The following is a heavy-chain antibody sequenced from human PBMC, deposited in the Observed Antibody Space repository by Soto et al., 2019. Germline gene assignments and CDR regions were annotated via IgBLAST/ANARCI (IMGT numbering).Heavy chain of an antibody. CDR1: GGTFSSYA. CDR3: ARDRDSSSWYGYWFDP. J-gene: IGHJ5*02. D-gene: IGHD6-13*01. V-gene: IGHV1-69*12. CDR2: IIPIFGTA. Sequence: QVQLVQSGAEVKKPGSSVKVSCKASGGTFSSYAISWVRQAPGQGLEWMGGIIPIFGTANYAQKFQGRVTITADEXTXXAHMELSSLRSEDTAVYYCARDRDSSSWYGYWFDPWGQGTLVTVSS.